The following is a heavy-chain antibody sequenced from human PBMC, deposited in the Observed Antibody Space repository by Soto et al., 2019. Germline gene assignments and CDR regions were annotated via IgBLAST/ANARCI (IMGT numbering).Heavy chain of an antibody. CDR3: VRAVGIVGATLDY. V-gene: IGHV3-33*01. CDR1: GFTFNNYG. Sequence: QVQLVESGGGVVQPGTSLRRSCAASGFTFNNYGFHWVRPAPGKGLEWVAVIWYDGSKKYYADAVKGRFTISRDNSKNTLYRQKNSLRAEDTAMYYCVRAVGIVGATLDYWGQGTLATGSS. J-gene: IGHJ4*02. D-gene: IGHD1-26*01. CDR2: IWYDGSKK.